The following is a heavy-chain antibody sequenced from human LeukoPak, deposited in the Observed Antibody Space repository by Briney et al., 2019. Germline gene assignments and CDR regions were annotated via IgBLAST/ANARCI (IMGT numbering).Heavy chain of an antibody. Sequence: PSETLSLTCTVSGGSISSYYWSWIRQPPGKGLEWIGYIYYSGSTNYNPSLKSRVTISVDTSKNQFSLELSSVTAADTAVYYCARGYCSSTSCYRSLWHFANYYYMDVWGKGTTVTVSS. D-gene: IGHD2-2*01. V-gene: IGHV4-59*01. CDR1: GGSISSYY. CDR2: IYYSGST. J-gene: IGHJ6*03. CDR3: ARGYCSSTSCYRSLWHFANYYYMDV.